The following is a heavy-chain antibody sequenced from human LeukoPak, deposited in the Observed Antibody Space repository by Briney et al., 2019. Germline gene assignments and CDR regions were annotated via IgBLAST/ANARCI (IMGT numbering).Heavy chain of an antibody. D-gene: IGHD2-2*01. CDR2: INSDGSST. Sequence: GGSLRLSCAASGFTFSSYWMHWVRQAPGKGLVWVSRINSDGSSTSYADSVKGRFTISRDNAKNTLYLQMNSLRAEDTAVYYCAKSTIVVVPAAPIDYWGQGTLVTVSS. V-gene: IGHV3-74*01. CDR3: AKSTIVVVPAAPIDY. CDR1: GFTFSSYW. J-gene: IGHJ4*02.